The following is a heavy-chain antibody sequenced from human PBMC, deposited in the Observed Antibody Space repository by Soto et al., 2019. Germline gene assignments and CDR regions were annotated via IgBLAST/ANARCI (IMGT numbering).Heavy chain of an antibody. CDR3: AFMVRPNWFDP. Sequence: SETLSLTCTVSGGSISSGGYYWSWIRQHPGKGLEWIGYIYYSGSTYYSPSLKSRVTISVDTSKNQFSLKLSSVTAADTAVYYCAFMVRPNWFDPWGQGTLVTVSS. CDR1: GGSISSGGYY. J-gene: IGHJ5*02. V-gene: IGHV4-31*03. CDR2: IYYSGST. D-gene: IGHD3-10*01.